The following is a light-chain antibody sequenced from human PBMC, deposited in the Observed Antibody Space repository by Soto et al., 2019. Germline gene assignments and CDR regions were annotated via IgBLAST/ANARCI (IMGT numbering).Light chain of an antibody. V-gene: IGLV2-14*01. CDR3: NSYTNSSAVV. Sequence: QSVLTQPASVYGSPGQSITISCAGTRDDIGAYDYVSWYQQHPGNAPKLLVYEVTNRPSGVSDRFSGSKSGNTASLTISGLQAEDEADYYCNSYTNSSAVVFGGGTK. J-gene: IGLJ2*01. CDR2: EVT. CDR1: RDDIGAYDY.